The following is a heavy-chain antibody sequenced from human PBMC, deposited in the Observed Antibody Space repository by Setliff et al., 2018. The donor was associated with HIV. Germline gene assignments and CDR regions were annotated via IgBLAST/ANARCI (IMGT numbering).Heavy chain of an antibody. Sequence: SETLSLTCSVSGGSIRADGHCWTWFRQPAGKGLEWIGHICSTGSISYNPSLKSRVTISEETSKNQVSLKLTSMTAPDAAVYYCARGFRSSSALYWYDPWGQGTLVTV. D-gene: IGHD6-6*01. CDR1: GGSIRADGHC. CDR3: ARGFRSSSALYWYDP. V-gene: IGHV4-61*09. CDR2: ICSTGSI. J-gene: IGHJ5*02.